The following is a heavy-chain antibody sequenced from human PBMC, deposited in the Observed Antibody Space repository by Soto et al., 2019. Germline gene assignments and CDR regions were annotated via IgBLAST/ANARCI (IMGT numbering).Heavy chain of an antibody. CDR1: GFTFGDYT. J-gene: IGHJ5*01. Sequence: PGGPLRLKLPASGFTFGDYTMNWVRQAPGKGVEWVGFIRGNAYGGTTEYAAPVKGRFTISRDDSKSTAYLQMNSLKTEDTAVYSGTRHSDSSGFSLDSWGQGTVVTLS. D-gene: IGHD3-22*01. V-gene: IGHV3-49*04. CDR2: IRGNAYGGTT. CDR3: TRHSDSSGFSLDS.